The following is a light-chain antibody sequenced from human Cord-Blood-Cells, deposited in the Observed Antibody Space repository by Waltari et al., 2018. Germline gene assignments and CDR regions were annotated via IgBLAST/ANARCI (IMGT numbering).Light chain of an antibody. Sequence: DIQMTQSQSSLSASVGDRVTITCRASQSISSYLNWYQQKPGKAPKLLIYAASSLQSGVPSRFSGSGSGTDFTLTISSLQPEDFATYYCQQSYSTLITVGQGTRLEIK. CDR2: AAS. V-gene: IGKV1-39*01. J-gene: IGKJ5*01. CDR3: QQSYSTLIT. CDR1: QSISSY.